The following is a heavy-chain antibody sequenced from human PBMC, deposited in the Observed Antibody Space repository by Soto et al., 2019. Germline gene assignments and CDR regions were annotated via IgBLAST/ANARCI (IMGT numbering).Heavy chain of an antibody. D-gene: IGHD3-3*01. CDR3: AREVYYDFWSGFTTHHYYFDD. Sequence: QVQLVESGGGVVQPGRSLRLSCAASGFTFSRHTMHWVRQAPGKGLEWVAAISDDGSNTYYADFVKGRFTISRDNSKNTLYLQMNSMSSEYTALHHCAREVYYDFWSGFTTHHYYFDDWGQGTLVTVSS. CDR1: GFTFSRHT. CDR2: ISDDGSNT. V-gene: IGHV3-30-3*01. J-gene: IGHJ4*02.